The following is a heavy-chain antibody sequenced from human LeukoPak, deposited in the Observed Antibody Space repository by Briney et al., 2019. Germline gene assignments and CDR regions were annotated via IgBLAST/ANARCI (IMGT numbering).Heavy chain of an antibody. D-gene: IGHD4-17*01. CDR3: AKERDGDYVRYTHY. Sequence: KSGGSLRLSCAASGFTFSSYGMQWVRQAPGKGLEWVSSISASGGGTYYADSVKGRFTISRDNSKDTLYLQLSSLRVDDTAVYHCAKERDGDYVRYTHYWGQGTLVTVSS. J-gene: IGHJ4*02. CDR1: GFTFSSYG. CDR2: ISASGGGT. V-gene: IGHV3-23*01.